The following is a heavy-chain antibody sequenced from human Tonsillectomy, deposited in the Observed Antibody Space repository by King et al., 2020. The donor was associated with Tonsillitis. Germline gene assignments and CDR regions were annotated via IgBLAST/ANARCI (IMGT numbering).Heavy chain of an antibody. D-gene: IGHD4-17*01. CDR1: GGSINNYF. J-gene: IGHJ4*02. Sequence: QLQESGPGLVKPSETLSLTCTVSGGSINNYFWSWIRQPPGKRLEWIGYIYYSGSTNYNPSLQSRVTISVDTSKNQFSLKLSSVTAADTAVYYCARNYGDFAPLRLGGWGPGTLVTVSS. CDR2: IYYSGST. CDR3: ARNYGDFAPLRLGG. V-gene: IGHV4-59*01.